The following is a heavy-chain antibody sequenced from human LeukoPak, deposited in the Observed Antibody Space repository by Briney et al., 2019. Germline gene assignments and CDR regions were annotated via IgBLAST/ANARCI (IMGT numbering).Heavy chain of an antibody. CDR2: IIPILGIA. D-gene: IGHD3-22*01. CDR1: GGTFSSYA. CDR3: ARAVVPTYYYDSSGYSDAFDI. J-gene: IGHJ3*02. V-gene: IGHV1-69*04. Sequence: ASVKVSCKASGGTFSSYAISWVRQAPGQGLEWMGRIIPILGIANYAQKFQGRVTITADKSTSTAYMELSSLRSEDTAVYYCARAVVPTYYYDSSGYSDAFDIWGQGTMVTVSS.